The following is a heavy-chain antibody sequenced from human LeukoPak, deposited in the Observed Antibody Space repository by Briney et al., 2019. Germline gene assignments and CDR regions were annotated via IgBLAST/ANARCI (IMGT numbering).Heavy chain of an antibody. J-gene: IGHJ4*02. Sequence: SETLSLTCTVSGGSISFFYWSWIRQPAGKGLEWIGRIYTSGSTNYNPSLKSRVTMSVDTSKNQFSLKLSSVTAADTAVYYCARARVGSGSYSYFDYRGQGTLVTVSS. CDR2: IYTSGST. CDR3: ARARVGSGSYSYFDY. CDR1: GGSISFFY. V-gene: IGHV4-4*07. D-gene: IGHD3-10*01.